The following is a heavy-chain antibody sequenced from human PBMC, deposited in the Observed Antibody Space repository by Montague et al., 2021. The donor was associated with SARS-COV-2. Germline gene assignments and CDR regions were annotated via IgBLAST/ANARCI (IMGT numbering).Heavy chain of an antibody. CDR2: IISDGSGT. J-gene: IGHJ3*02. D-gene: IGHD1-26*01. V-gene: IGHV3-74*01. CDR3: ARDTDGGSYWDAFDI. Sequence: SLRLSCAASGFTFSSYSMHWVRQAPGKGLVWVSLIISDGSGTTYADSVKGRFTISRDNSKNTLYLQMNSLRPEDTAVYYCARDTDGGSYWDAFDIWGQGTMVTVSS. CDR1: GFTFSSYS.